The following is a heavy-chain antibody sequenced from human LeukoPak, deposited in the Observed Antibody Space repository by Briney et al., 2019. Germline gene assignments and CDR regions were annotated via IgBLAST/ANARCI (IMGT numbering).Heavy chain of an antibody. D-gene: IGHD3-3*01. CDR3: ARDIVTIFGVVITSQKYDY. Sequence: PSETLSLTCAVYGGSFSGYYWSWIRQPPGKGLVWIGEINHSGSTNYNPSLKSRFTISVDTSKNQFSLKLSFVTAADTAVYYCARDIVTIFGVVITSQKYDYWGQGTLVTVSS. J-gene: IGHJ4*02. CDR2: INHSGST. V-gene: IGHV4-34*01. CDR1: GGSFSGYY.